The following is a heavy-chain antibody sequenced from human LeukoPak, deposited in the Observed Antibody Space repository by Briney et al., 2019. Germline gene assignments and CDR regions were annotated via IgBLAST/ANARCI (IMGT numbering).Heavy chain of an antibody. CDR2: ISSYNGNT. CDR3: ARGRGCSSTSCLYYYYYGMDV. V-gene: IGHV1-18*01. J-gene: IGHJ6*02. D-gene: IGHD2-2*01. Sequence: ASVKVSCKASGYTFTSYGISWVRQAPGQGLEWMGWISSYNGNTNYAQKFQGRVTMTRNTSISTAYMELSSLRSEDTAVYYCARGRGCSSTSCLYYYYYGMDVWGQGTTVTVSS. CDR1: GYTFTSYG.